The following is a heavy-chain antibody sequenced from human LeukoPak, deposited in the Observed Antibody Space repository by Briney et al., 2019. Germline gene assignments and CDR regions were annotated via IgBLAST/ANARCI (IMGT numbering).Heavy chain of an antibody. D-gene: IGHD5-18*01. CDR2: VYYSGST. J-gene: IGHJ4*02. Sequence: SETLSLTCTVSGGSISGSSYYWGWIRQPPGKGLEWIGSVYYSGSTYYNPSLKSRVTISVGTSKNQFSLKLSSVTAADTAVYYCARVGYSYGSHYFDYWGQGTLVTVSS. CDR1: GGSISGSSYY. CDR3: ARVGYSYGSHYFDY. V-gene: IGHV4-39*07.